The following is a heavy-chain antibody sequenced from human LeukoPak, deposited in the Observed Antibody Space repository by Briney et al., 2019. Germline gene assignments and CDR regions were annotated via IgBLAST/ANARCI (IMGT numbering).Heavy chain of an antibody. V-gene: IGHV4-30-2*02. D-gene: IGHD3-10*01. Sequence: PSETLSLTCAVSGGSISSGGYSWSWIRQPPGKGLEWIGYIYHSGSTYYNPSLKSRVTISVDRSKNQFSLKLSSVTAADTAVYYCAGILLWFGEEAFDIWGQGTMVTVSS. J-gene: IGHJ3*02. CDR2: IYHSGST. CDR3: AGILLWFGEEAFDI. CDR1: GGSISSGGYS.